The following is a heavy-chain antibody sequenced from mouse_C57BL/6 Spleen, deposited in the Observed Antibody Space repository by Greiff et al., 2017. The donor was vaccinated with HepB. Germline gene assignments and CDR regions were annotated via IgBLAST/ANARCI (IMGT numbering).Heavy chain of an antibody. V-gene: IGHV14-2*01. CDR2: IDPEDGET. Sequence: VQLQQSGAELVKPGASVKLSCTASGFNIKDYYMHWVKQRTEQGLEWIGRIDPEDGETKYAPKFQGTATITAATPSNTAYLQLSSLTSDDTAVYYCARTSAYYSNYEAWFAYWGQGTLVTVSA. J-gene: IGHJ3*01. D-gene: IGHD2-5*01. CDR1: GFNIKDYY. CDR3: ARTSAYYSNYEAWFAY.